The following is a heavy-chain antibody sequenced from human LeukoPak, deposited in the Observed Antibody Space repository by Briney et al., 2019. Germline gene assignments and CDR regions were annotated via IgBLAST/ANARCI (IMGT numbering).Heavy chain of an antibody. CDR1: GGSISRGDYY. V-gene: IGHV4-30-4*08. J-gene: IGHJ4*02. CDR2: IYCSGSP. CDR3: ARVQVGATDY. Sequence: PSQTLSLTCTVSGGSISRGDYYWSWIRQPPGKGLEWIGYIYCSGSPYYNPSLKSRVTISVDTSKNQISPELSSVTAVDTAVYYCARVQVGATDYWGQGTLVTVSS. D-gene: IGHD1-26*01.